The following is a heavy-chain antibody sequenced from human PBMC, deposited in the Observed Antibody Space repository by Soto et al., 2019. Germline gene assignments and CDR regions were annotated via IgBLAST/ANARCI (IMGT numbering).Heavy chain of an antibody. J-gene: IGHJ3*02. CDR2: IDPNSGGT. D-gene: IGHD6-13*01. CDR1: GYTFTGYY. Sequence: ASVKVSCKASGYTFTGYYMHWVRQAPGQGLEWMGWIDPNSGGTNYAQKFQGRVTMTRDTSISTAYMELSRLRSDDTAVYYCARDSSSWHDAFDIWGQGTMVTVSS. CDR3: ARDSSSWHDAFDI. V-gene: IGHV1-2*02.